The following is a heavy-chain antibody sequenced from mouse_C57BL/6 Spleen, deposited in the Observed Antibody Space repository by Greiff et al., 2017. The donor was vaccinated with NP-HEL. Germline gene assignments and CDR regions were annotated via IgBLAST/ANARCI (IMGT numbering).Heavy chain of an antibody. J-gene: IGHJ2*01. D-gene: IGHD2-1*01. V-gene: IGHV1-59*01. CDR1: GYTFTSYW. CDR2: IDPSDSYT. Sequence: QVQLQQPGAELVRPGTSVKLSCKASGYTFTSYWMHWVKQRPGQGLEWIGVIDPSDSYTNSNQKFKGKATLTVDTSSSTAYMQLSSLTSEDSAVYYCARRYYGNYDVFDYWGQGTTLTVSS. CDR3: ARRYYGNYDVFDY.